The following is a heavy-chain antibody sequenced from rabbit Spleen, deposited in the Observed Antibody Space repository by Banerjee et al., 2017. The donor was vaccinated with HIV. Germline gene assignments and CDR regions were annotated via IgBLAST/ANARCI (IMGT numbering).Heavy chain of an antibody. CDR3: VRDSWYFKL. J-gene: IGHJ4*01. CDR2: IDTNDGDT. CDR1: GFSFSSNW. D-gene: IGHD4-2*01. Sequence: EQLVESGGGLVKPGGTLTLTCTVSGFSFSSNWICWVRQAPGKGLEWIACIDTNDGDTDYANWPKGRFTISKTSSTTVTLQMTSLTAADTATYFCVRDSWYFKLWGPGTLVTVS. V-gene: IGHV1S45*01.